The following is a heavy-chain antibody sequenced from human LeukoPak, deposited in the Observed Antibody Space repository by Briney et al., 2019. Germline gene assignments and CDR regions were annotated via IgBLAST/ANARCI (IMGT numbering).Heavy chain of an antibody. CDR1: GFTFSSHA. V-gene: IGHV3-30*04. CDR2: ISSDGSYK. J-gene: IGHJ4*02. CDR3: ARQYISGQWYFDY. D-gene: IGHD5-18*01. Sequence: GGSLRFSCAASGFTFSSHALHWVRQAPGKGLEWVAVISSDGSYKYYADSVKGRFTISRDNSKNTLYLQMNSLIPEDTAVYYCARQYISGQWYFDYWGQGTLVTVSS.